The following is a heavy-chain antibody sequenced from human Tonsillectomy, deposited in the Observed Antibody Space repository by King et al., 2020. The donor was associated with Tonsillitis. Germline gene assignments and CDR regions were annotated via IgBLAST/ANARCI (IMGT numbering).Heavy chain of an antibody. CDR3: ASDPEIYYFDY. J-gene: IGHJ4*01. V-gene: IGHV3-33*05. CDR1: GFTFSRYG. D-gene: IGHD1-14*01. Sequence: VQLVESGGGVVQPGRSLRLSCAASGFTFSRYGMHWVRQAPGKGLEWVAVISYDGSNKDYVDSVKGRFTISRDNSKNTVYLQVNSLRAEDTAVYYCASDPEIYYFDYWGHGTLVTVSS. CDR2: ISYDGSNK.